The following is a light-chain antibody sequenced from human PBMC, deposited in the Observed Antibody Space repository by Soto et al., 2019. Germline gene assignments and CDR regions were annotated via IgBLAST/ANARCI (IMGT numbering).Light chain of an antibody. J-gene: IGLJ3*02. CDR3: SSYTSSSTRV. CDR1: SSDVGGYNY. Sequence: QSALTQPASVSGSPGQTITISCTGTSSDVGGYNYVSWYQQHPGKAPKTMIYGVSNRPSGVSNRLSGSKSGNMASLAISGLQAEYEADYYCSSYTSSSTRVFGGGTKLTVL. CDR2: GVS. V-gene: IGLV2-14*01.